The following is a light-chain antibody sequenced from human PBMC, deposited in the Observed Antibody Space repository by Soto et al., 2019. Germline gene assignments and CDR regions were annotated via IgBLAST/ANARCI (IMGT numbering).Light chain of an antibody. J-gene: IGKJ3*01. CDR3: QQRSNWPPEVT. CDR2: GVS. Sequence: DIVLTQSPGTLSLSPGERATLSCRASQSVSGNYFAWYQQKPGQAPRLLIYGVSGRATGIPDRFSGSGSGTDFTLTISRLEPEDFAVYYCQQRSNWPPEVTFGPGTKVDIK. V-gene: IGKV3D-20*02. CDR1: QSVSGNY.